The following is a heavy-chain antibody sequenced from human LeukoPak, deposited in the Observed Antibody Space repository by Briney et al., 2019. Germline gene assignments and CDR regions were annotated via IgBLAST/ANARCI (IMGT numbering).Heavy chain of an antibody. CDR3: ARVPRTRDAFDI. D-gene: IGHD2-15*01. V-gene: IGHV4-34*01. CDR2: INNSGST. Sequence: PSQTLSLTCAVYGGSFSGYYWSWIRQPPGKGLEWIGEINNSGSTNCNPSLKSRVTISVYTSKNQFSLKLSSVTAADTAVYYCARVPRTRDAFDIWGQGTMVTVSS. CDR1: GGSFSGYY. J-gene: IGHJ3*02.